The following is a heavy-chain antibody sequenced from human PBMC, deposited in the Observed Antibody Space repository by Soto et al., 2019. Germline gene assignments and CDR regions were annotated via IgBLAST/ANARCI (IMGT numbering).Heavy chain of an antibody. CDR1: GGTFSSYA. CDR2: IIPIFGTA. V-gene: IGHV1-69*13. D-gene: IGHD6-13*01. J-gene: IGHJ4*02. CDR3: ARDGSSWLYYFDY. Sequence: SVKVSCKASGGTFSSYAISWVRQAPGQGLEWMGGIIPIFGTANYAQKFQGRVTITADESTSTAYMELSSLRSEDTAVYYCARDGSSWLYYFDYWGQGTLVTVSS.